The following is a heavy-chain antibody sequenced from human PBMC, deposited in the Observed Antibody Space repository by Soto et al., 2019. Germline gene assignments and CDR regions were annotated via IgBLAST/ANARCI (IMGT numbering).Heavy chain of an antibody. J-gene: IGHJ5*02. CDR2: IHYSGST. D-gene: IGHD3-10*01. CDR1: GGSISDYY. Sequence: SETLSLTCTVSGGSISDYYWSWIRQTPGKELEWIGYIHYSGSTNYNPSLKSRVTISVDTSKNQLSLKLNSVTAADTAVYYCASYYYGSGSPPPFDPWGQGTLVTAPQ. CDR3: ASYYYGSGSPPPFDP. V-gene: IGHV4-59*01.